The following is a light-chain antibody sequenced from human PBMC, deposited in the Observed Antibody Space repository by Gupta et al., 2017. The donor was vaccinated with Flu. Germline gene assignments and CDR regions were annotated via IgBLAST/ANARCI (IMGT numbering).Light chain of an antibody. CDR1: RVLGMS. CDR3: QQSYRSPYT. Sequence: DRVTTSWRTRRVLGMSMQWYQQRPGKAPNLLIIGSSTLQSGVPSMCSGSGSRTDFTLTINSLQPEDFATYFWQQSYRSPYTFGRGT. V-gene: IGKV1-39*01. CDR2: GSS. J-gene: IGKJ2*01.